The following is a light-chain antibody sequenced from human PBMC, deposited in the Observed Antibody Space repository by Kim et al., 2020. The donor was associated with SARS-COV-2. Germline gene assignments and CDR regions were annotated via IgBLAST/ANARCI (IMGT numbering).Light chain of an antibody. CDR1: KLGDRY. J-gene: IGLJ2*01. CDR2: EDS. Sequence: SYELTQPPSVSVSPGQTATITCFGDKLGDRYSFWYQQKPGQSPVLVIYEDSKRPSGIPDRISGSNSGNTATLTISGTQTTDEADYYCQAWDTTVVFGVVTQLTVL. CDR3: QAWDTTVV. V-gene: IGLV3-1*01.